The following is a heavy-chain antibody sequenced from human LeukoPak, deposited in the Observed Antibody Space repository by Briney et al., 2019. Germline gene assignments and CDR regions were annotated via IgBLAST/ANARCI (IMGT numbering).Heavy chain of an antibody. CDR3: AKGLLRYFGDV. CDR1: GFTFNTHW. Sequence: GGSLRLSCAASGFTFNTHWMHWVRQVPGKGLEWVSYISSSGSTIYYADSVKGRFTISRDNAKNSLYLQMNSLRAEDTAVYYCAKGLLRYFGDVWGKGTTVTISS. CDR2: ISSSGSTI. D-gene: IGHD3-9*01. V-gene: IGHV3-48*04. J-gene: IGHJ6*04.